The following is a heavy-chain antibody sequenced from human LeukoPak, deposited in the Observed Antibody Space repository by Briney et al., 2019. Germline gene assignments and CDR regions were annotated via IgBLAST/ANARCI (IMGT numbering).Heavy chain of an antibody. CDR2: ISASDYTT. V-gene: IGHV3-23*01. D-gene: IGHD3-22*01. CDR1: GFTFSTYA. Sequence: PGGSLRLSCAASGFTFSTYAMSWVGQAPGPDLKWVKGISASDYTTYHADSVKGRFTISRGYSKETFNLPMNSLTGQAQAVLFFSKYYYGGSGYYDAEPLDHWGQGTLVTVFS. CDR3: SKYYYGGSGYYDAEPLDH. J-gene: IGHJ4*02.